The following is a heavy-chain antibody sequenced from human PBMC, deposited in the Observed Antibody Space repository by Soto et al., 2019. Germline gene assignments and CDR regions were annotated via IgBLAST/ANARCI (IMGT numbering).Heavy chain of an antibody. V-gene: IGHV3-30*03. CDR1: GFPFTTYG. J-gene: IGHJ4*02. CDR2: ISYDGSNK. CDR3: XXXXXXFDY. Sequence: QVQLVESGGGVVQPGRSLRLSCAASGFPFTTYGMHWVREGPGKGLEWVAVISYDGSNKYYADSVKGRFTISRDNSKXXXXXXXXXXXXXXXXXXXXXXXXXXFDYRGQGTLVTVSS.